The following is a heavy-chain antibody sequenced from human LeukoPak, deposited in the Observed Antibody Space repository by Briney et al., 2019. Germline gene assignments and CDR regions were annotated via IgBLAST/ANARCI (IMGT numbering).Heavy chain of an antibody. CDR2: IYTSGST. V-gene: IGHV4-61*02. Sequence: ASETLSLTCTVSGGSISSGSYYWSWIGQPAGRGLEWIGRIYTSGSTNYNPSLKSRVTISVDTSKNQFSLKLSSVTAADTAVYYCARLTGAAAGTYYYYYMDVWGKGTTVTVSS. CDR3: ARLTGAAAGTYYYYYMDV. CDR1: GGSISSGSYY. J-gene: IGHJ6*03. D-gene: IGHD6-13*01.